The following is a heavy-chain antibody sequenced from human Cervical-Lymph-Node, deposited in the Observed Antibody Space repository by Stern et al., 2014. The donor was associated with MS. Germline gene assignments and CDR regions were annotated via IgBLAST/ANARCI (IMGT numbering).Heavy chain of an antibody. CDR3: SREIRWYFDL. J-gene: IGHJ2*01. Sequence: VQLVESGGELVQPGGSLRLSCAVSALAFSSYWMHWVRQAPGKGLVWVSRINGAGSSTNYADSVKGRFTVSRDNAKISLYLQLNSLRAEDTAVYYCSREIRWYFDLWGRGTLVTVSS. V-gene: IGHV3-74*02. CDR2: INGAGSST. CDR1: ALAFSSYW.